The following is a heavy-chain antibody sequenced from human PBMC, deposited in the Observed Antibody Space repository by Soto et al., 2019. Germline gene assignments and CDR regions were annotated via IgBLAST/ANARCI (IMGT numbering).Heavy chain of an antibody. Sequence: QVQLVQSGAEVKKPGASVKVSCKASGYTFTNYDMNWVRQATGQGLEWMGWRSPNSGNTGYAQKFHGIVSMTSETSIMTAYMQLSSLRSDDTAVYYCVTWARSGYDTGFYWGQGTLVTVSS. CDR1: GYTFTNYD. J-gene: IGHJ4*02. CDR2: RSPNSGNT. CDR3: VTWARSGYDTGFY. V-gene: IGHV1-8*01. D-gene: IGHD5-12*01.